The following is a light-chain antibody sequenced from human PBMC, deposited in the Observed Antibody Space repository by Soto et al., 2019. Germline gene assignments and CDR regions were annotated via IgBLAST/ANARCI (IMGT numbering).Light chain of an antibody. J-gene: IGKJ1*01. CDR2: DAS. Sequence: DIQMTQSPSTLSASVGDRVTITCRASQSIGNWLAWYQQKPGKAPKLLIYDASSLESGVPSRFSGSGSVTEFTLTISSLQAEDVAVYYCQQYYSTSWTFGQGTKV. CDR1: QSIGNW. CDR3: QQYYSTSWT. V-gene: IGKV1-5*01.